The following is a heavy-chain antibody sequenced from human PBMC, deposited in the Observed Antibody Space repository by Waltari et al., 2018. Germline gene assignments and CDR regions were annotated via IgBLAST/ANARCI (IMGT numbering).Heavy chain of an antibody. CDR3: AREKTVGSPDYVGGIDY. Sequence: QVQLVESGGGLVKPGGSLRLSCAASGFTFSDYYMSWIRQAPGKGLEWVSYISSRSSYTNYADSVKGRFTISRDNANSLLFLQMNNVRAEDTAFYFCAREKTVGSPDYVGGIDYWGQGTLVTVSS. V-gene: IGHV3-11*05. CDR1: GFTFSDYY. J-gene: IGHJ4*02. D-gene: IGHD4-17*01. CDR2: ISSRSSYT.